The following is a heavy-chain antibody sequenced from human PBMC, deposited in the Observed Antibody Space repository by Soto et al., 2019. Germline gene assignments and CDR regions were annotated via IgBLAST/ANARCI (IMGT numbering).Heavy chain of an antibody. D-gene: IGHD1-20*01. Sequence: SDTLSLTCAVCGGSLSGSYYYLGWLRQSPGRGPEWIGSVFYTGVTSYNPSLESRVSVSVDTSKNQFSLKVSAVTAADTAVYYCASSQKGYNWNYFDHWGQGDLVTVSA. CDR3: ASSQKGYNWNYFDH. V-gene: IGHV4-39*01. CDR1: GGSLSGSYYY. J-gene: IGHJ4*02. CDR2: VFYTGVT.